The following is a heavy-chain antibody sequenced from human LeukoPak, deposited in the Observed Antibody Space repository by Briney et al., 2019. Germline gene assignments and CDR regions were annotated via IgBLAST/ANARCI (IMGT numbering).Heavy chain of an antibody. D-gene: IGHD3-10*01. V-gene: IGHV4-39*07. Sequence: SETLSLTCTVSGGSISSSSYYWGWIRQPPGKGLEWIGSIYYSGSTYYNPSLKSRVTISVDTSKNQFSLKLSSVTAADTAVYHCASNMVREFGYWGQGTLVTVSS. J-gene: IGHJ4*02. CDR2: IYYSGST. CDR3: ASNMVREFGY. CDR1: GGSISSSSYY.